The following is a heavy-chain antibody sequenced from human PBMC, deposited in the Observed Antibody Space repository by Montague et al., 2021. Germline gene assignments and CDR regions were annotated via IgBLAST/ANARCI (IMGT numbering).Heavy chain of an antibody. CDR1: GLIFSHSR. J-gene: IGHJ4*02. Sequence: SLRLSCAASGLIFSHSRMAWVRLPPGKGLEWVAGVNPDGSQVGYVESVKGRFTVSKDNAKNSLFLQMNSLRGDDAALYYCARNPAYGALGYWGQGTRVTVSS. D-gene: IGHD4/OR15-4a*01. V-gene: IGHV3-7*03. CDR3: ARNPAYGALGY. CDR2: VNPDGSQV.